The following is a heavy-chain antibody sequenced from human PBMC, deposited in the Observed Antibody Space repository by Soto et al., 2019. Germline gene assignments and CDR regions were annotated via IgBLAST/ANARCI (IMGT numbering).Heavy chain of an antibody. J-gene: IGHJ4*02. V-gene: IGHV1-2*04. CDR1: GYTFTGYY. CDR2: INPNSGGT. Sequence: QVQLVQSGAEVKKPGASVKVSCKASGYTFTGYYMHWVRQAPGQGLEWLGWINPNSGGTNYAQKFQGWVTMTRDTSISTAYMELSRLRSDDTAVYYCARSGKMATPQTWGLDYWGQGTLVPVSS. CDR3: ARSGKMATPQTWGLDY. D-gene: IGHD5-12*01.